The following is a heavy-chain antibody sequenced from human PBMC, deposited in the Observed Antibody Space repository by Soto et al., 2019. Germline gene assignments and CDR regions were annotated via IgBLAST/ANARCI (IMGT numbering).Heavy chain of an antibody. CDR3: ARGGIGYCSGGTCFYTAFDI. D-gene: IGHD2-15*01. V-gene: IGHV3-48*04. CDR1: GFTFSSYS. Sequence: GSLRLSCAASGFTFSSYSMNWVRQAPGKGLEWVSYISSSSSTIYYADSLKGRFTISRDNAKNSLYVQMNSLRVEDTAVYYCARGGIGYCSGGTCFYTAFDIWGQGSMVTVSS. CDR2: ISSSSSTI. J-gene: IGHJ3*02.